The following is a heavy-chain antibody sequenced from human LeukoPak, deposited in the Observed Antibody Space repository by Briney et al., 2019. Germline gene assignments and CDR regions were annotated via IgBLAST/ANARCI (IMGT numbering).Heavy chain of an antibody. D-gene: IGHD4-17*01. CDR2: ISGSGGST. CDR1: GFTFSSYA. CDR3: AREGTYGDYHYGMDV. V-gene: IGHV3-23*01. Sequence: GGSLRLSCAASGFTFSSYAMSWVRQAPGKGLEWVSAISGSGGSTYYADSVKGRFTISRDNSKNTLYLQMNSLRAEDTAVYYCAREGTYGDYHYGMDVWGQGTTVTVSS. J-gene: IGHJ6*02.